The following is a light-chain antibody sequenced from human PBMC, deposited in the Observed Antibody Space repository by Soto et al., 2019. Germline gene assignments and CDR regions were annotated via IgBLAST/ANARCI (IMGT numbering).Light chain of an antibody. Sequence: VLTQSPAPLSLSPGERVTLSCRASQDIRDYLGWYQQKPGQAPRLLISDASNRATGIPARFSGSGSGTDFSLTISSLEPEDFAVYYCQQRSRWPLTFGGGTKVDIK. CDR3: QQRSRWPLT. CDR2: DAS. J-gene: IGKJ4*01. V-gene: IGKV3-11*01. CDR1: QDIRDY.